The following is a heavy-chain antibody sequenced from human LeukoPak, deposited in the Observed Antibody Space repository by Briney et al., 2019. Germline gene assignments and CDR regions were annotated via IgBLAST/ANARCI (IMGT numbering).Heavy chain of an antibody. V-gene: IGHV3-15*01. J-gene: IGHJ4*02. CDR1: GFRFSGAC. CDR3: AIDDYFDTSGPSGADYFDY. D-gene: IGHD3-22*01. Sequence: PGGSLRLSCGASGFRFSGACMSGVRQAPGKGLEWVARIKSKTHGETTDYAAPVKGRFTISRDESKTTLFLQMDSLKTEDTAVYYCAIDDYFDTSGPSGADYFDYWGQGALVTVSS. CDR2: IKSKTHGETT.